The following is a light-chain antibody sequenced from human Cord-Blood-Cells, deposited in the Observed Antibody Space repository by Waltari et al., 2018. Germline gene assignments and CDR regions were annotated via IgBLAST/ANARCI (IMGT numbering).Light chain of an antibody. CDR3: CSDAGSSTVV. CDR1: SSDVGSYNL. J-gene: IGLJ2*01. V-gene: IGLV2-23*01. CDR2: EGS. Sequence: QSALTQPASVSGSPGQSITISCTGTSSDVGSYNLVSWYQQHPGKAPKLMIYEGSKRPSGVSKRFAGSKSGNTASLTISGLQAEDEADYYCCSDAGSSTVVFGGGTKLTVL.